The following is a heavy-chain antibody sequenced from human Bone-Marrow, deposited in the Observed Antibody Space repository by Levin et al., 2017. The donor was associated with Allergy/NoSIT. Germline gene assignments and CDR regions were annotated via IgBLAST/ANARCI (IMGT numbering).Heavy chain of an antibody. CDR1: GGTLSTYA. V-gene: IGHV1-69*13. CDR2: IVPIFGTA. CDR3: ASGDYYGGPLDY. J-gene: IGHJ4*02. Sequence: SVKVSCKSSGGTLSTYAFNWVRQAPGQGLEWIGGIVPIFGTAKYAQRFQDTVTISADDSTSTVYVELSSLTSDDTAVYFCASGDYYGGPLDYWGQGTLVIVSS. D-gene: IGHD4-23*01.